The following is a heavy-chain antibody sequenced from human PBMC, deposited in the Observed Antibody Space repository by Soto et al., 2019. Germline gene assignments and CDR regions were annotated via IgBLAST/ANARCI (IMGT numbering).Heavy chain of an antibody. D-gene: IGHD5-18*01. CDR3: ARDRDGYNPPFVD. CDR1: GFTFSSYG. Sequence: GGSLRLSCAASGFTFSSYGMHWVRQAPGKGLEWVAVIWYDGSNKYYADSVKGRFTISRDNSKNTLYLQMNSLRAEDTAVYYCARDRDGYNPPFVDWGQGTLVTVSS. J-gene: IGHJ4*02. V-gene: IGHV3-33*01. CDR2: IWYDGSNK.